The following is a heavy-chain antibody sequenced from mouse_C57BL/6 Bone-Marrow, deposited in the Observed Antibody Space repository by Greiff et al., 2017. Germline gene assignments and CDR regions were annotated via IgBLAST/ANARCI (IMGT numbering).Heavy chain of an antibody. V-gene: IGHV1-82*01. Sequence: LQESGPELVKPGASVKISCKASGYAFSSSWMNWVKQRPGKGLEWIGRIYPGDGDTNYNGKFKGKATLTADKSSSTAYMQLSSLTSEDSAVYFCARITGTYWYFDVWGTGTTGTVSA. J-gene: IGHJ1*03. CDR1: GYAFSSSW. CDR3: ARITGTYWYFDV. CDR2: IYPGDGDT. D-gene: IGHD4-1*01.